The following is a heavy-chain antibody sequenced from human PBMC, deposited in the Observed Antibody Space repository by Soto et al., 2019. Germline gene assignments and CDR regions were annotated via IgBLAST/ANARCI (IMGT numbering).Heavy chain of an antibody. Sequence: ETLSLTCAVYGGSFSGYYWSWIRQPPGKGLEWIGEINHSGSTNYNPSLKSRVTISVDTSKNQFSLKLSSVTAADTAVYYCARVDDISKNQVYYYYGMDVWGQGTTVTVSS. CDR1: GGSFSGYY. J-gene: IGHJ6*02. V-gene: IGHV4-34*01. CDR2: INHSGST. CDR3: ARVDDISKNQVYYYYGMDV. D-gene: IGHD3-9*01.